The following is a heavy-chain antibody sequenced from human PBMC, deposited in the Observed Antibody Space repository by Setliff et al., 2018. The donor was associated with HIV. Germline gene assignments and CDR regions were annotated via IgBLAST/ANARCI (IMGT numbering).Heavy chain of an antibody. Sequence: ASVKVSCKASGYSFTRNFVHWVRQAPGQRLEWMGWINAGNGNTKYSQKLQGRVTISRDTSASTVYMELNSLRSEDTAIYYCARDIGSVWHNWFDPWGQGTLVTVSS. J-gene: IGHJ5*02. D-gene: IGHD6-19*01. V-gene: IGHV1-3*01. CDR1: GYSFTRNF. CDR2: INAGNGNT. CDR3: ARDIGSVWHNWFDP.